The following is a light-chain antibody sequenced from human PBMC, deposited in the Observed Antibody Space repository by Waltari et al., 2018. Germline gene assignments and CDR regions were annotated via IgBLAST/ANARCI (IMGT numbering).Light chain of an antibody. CDR2: RNN. Sequence: HSVLTQPPSASGTPGQRVAISCSGTSSTIGSNFVYWYQHPPGTAPELLIYRNNQRPSGVPVRISGSKSGTSASLAVSGLRSEDEADFYCAAWDDSLSTWVFGGGTKLTVL. V-gene: IGLV1-47*01. J-gene: IGLJ3*02. CDR3: AAWDDSLSTWV. CDR1: SSTIGSNF.